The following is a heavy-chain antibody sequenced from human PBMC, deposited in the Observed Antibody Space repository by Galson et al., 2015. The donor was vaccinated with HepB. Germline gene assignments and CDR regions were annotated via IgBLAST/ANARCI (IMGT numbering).Heavy chain of an antibody. CDR2: INHSGST. Sequence: SETLSLTCAVYGGSFSGYYWSWIRQPPGKGLEWIGEINHSGSTNYNPSLKSRVTISVDTSKNQFSLKLSSVTAADTAVYYCARGLRRFLANPPYFDYWGQGTLVTVSS. CDR3: ARGLRRFLANPPYFDY. D-gene: IGHD3-3*01. CDR1: GGSFSGYY. V-gene: IGHV4-34*01. J-gene: IGHJ4*02.